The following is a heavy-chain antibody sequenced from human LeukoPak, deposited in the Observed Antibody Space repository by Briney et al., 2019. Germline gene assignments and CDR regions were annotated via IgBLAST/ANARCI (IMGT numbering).Heavy chain of an antibody. CDR3: AKVDIVATIDAGRLVDY. V-gene: IGHV3-30*18. CDR2: ISNDGSNK. J-gene: IGHJ4*02. D-gene: IGHD5-12*01. CDR1: GFTFSSYG. Sequence: GGSLRLSCAASGFTFSSYGMQWFRQAPDKGLEWVAAISNDGSNKYYADSVKGRFTISRDNSENTLYLQMNSLRAEDTAVYYCAKVDIVATIDAGRLVDYWGQGTLVTVSS.